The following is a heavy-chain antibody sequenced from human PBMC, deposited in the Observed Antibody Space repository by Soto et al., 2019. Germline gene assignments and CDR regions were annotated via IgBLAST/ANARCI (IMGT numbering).Heavy chain of an antibody. D-gene: IGHD3-9*01. V-gene: IGHV3-48*04. CDR3: ARDKDWAFDY. CDR2: IFASSTTI. Sequence: GGSLRLSCIASGFTFSSYSMVWVRQAPGKGLEWVSYIFASSTTIYYADSVKGRFTVSRDNAQNSLFLLMNSLRAEDTAVYYCARDKDWAFDYWGQGTLVTVSS. CDR1: GFTFSSYS. J-gene: IGHJ4*02.